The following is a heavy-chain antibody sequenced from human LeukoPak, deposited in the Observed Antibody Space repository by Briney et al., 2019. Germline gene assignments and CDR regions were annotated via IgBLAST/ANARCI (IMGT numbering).Heavy chain of an antibody. Sequence: PSETLSLTCTVSGGSISSSSYYWGWIRQPPGKGLEWIGSIYYSGSTYYNPSLKSRVTISVDTSKNQFSLKLSSVTAADTAVYYCARTKLAAADNWGQGTLVTVSS. J-gene: IGHJ4*02. D-gene: IGHD6-13*01. CDR3: ARTKLAAADN. CDR2: IYYSGST. V-gene: IGHV4-39*01. CDR1: GGSISSSSYY.